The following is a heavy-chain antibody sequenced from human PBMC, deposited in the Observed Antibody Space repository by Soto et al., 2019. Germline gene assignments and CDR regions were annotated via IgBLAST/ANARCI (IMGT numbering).Heavy chain of an antibody. CDR1: GDSVSSNSAA. J-gene: IGHJ4*02. D-gene: IGHD3-16*01. Sequence: PSQTLSLTCAISGDSVSSNSAAWNWIRQSPSKGFEWLGRTYYRSKWYNEYAVSVKGRISINSDTSKNHFSLQLNSVTPEDTAVYYCARTGGATDSWGQGTLVTVS. CDR2: TYYRSKWYN. CDR3: ARTGGATDS. V-gene: IGHV6-1*01.